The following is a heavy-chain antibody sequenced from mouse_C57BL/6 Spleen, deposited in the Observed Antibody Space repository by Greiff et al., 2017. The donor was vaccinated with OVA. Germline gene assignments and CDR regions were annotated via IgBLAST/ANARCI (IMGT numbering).Heavy chain of an antibody. V-gene: IGHV2-6-1*01. D-gene: IGHD2-3*01. J-gene: IGHJ1*03. Sequence: VQLKQSGPGLVAPSQSLSITCTVSGFSLTSYGVHWVRQPPGKGLEWLVVIWSDGSTTYNSAIKSRLSISKDNSKSQVFLKMNSLQTDDTAMYYCARHDGYYGYFDVWGTGTTVTVSS. CDR2: IWSDGST. CDR3: ARHDGYYGYFDV. CDR1: GFSLTSYG.